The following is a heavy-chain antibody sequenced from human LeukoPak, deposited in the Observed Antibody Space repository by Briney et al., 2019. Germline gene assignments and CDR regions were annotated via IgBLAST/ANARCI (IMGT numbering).Heavy chain of an antibody. Sequence: VASVKVSCKASGYTFTNYYIHWVRQAPGQGLEWMGLINPGGDNTDYAQNFQGRVTMTTDTSTSTAYMELRSLRSDDTAVYYCARESVVGATKANYYFDYWGQGTLVTVSS. CDR3: ARESVVGATKANYYFDY. CDR1: GYTFTNYY. J-gene: IGHJ4*02. D-gene: IGHD1-26*01. V-gene: IGHV1-46*01. CDR2: INPGGDNT.